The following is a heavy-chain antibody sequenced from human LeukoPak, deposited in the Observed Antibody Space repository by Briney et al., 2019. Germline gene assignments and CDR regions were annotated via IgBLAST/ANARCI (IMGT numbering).Heavy chain of an antibody. CDR2: ISSSSSTI. V-gene: IGHV3-48*01. CDR1: GFTFSSYS. CDR3: AKWEGGHFDY. D-gene: IGHD1-26*01. Sequence: GGSLRLSCAASGFTFSSYSMNWVRQAPGKGLEWVSYISSSSSTIYYADSVKGRFTISRDNSKNTLYLQMNSLRAEDTAVYYCAKWEGGHFDYWGQGTLVTVSS. J-gene: IGHJ4*02.